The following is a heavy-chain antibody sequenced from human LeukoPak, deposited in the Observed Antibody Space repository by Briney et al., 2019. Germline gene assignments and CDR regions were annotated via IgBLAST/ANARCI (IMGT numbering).Heavy chain of an antibody. CDR1: GGSISSGDFY. D-gene: IGHD6-13*01. CDR2: INHSGST. J-gene: IGHJ5*02. V-gene: IGHV4-39*07. Sequence: SETLSLTCTVSGGSISSGDFYWSWIRQPPGKGLEWIGEINHSGSTNYNSSLKSRVTISVDTSKNQFSLKLSSVTAADTAMYYCATRPDLAATGPGWFDPWGQGTLVTVSS. CDR3: ATRPDLAATGPGWFDP.